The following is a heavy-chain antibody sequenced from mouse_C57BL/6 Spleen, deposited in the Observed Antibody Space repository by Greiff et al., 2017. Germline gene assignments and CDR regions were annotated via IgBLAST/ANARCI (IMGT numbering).Heavy chain of an antibody. CDR3: ARGGRLYFDY. V-gene: IGHV5-17*01. CDR2: ISSGSSTI. CDR1: GFTFSDYG. J-gene: IGHJ2*01. D-gene: IGHD3-3*01. Sequence: EVQLMESGGGLVKPGGSLKLSCAASGFTFSDYGMHWVRQAPEKGLEWVAYISSGSSTIYYADTVKGRFTISRDNAKNTLFLQMTSLRSEDTAMYYCARGGRLYFDYWGQGTTLTVSS.